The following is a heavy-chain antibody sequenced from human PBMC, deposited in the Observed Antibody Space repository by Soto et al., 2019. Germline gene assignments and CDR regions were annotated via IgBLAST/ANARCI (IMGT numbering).Heavy chain of an antibody. Sequence: SVKVSCKASGGTFSSYPISWVRQAPGQGLEWLGGIIPIVGTANYAQKFQGRISITAVESTSTAYMELSSLRSEDTAVYYCARFGYSSSWLEYGLDVWGQGTTVTVSS. V-gene: IGHV1-69*13. CDR3: ARFGYSSSWLEYGLDV. CDR1: GGTFSSYP. CDR2: IIPIVGTA. D-gene: IGHD6-13*01. J-gene: IGHJ6*02.